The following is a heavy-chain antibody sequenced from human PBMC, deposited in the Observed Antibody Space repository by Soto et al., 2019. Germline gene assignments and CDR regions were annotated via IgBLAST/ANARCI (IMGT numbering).Heavy chain of an antibody. CDR3: ARPPKGGAFDL. CDR2: TSYSGGT. V-gene: IGHV4-59*12. CDR1: GGSISSYY. J-gene: IGHJ3*01. Sequence: QVHLQESGPGLVKPSETLSLTCIVSGGSISSYYWSWIRQPPGKGLEWIGYTSYSGGTNYNPSLTSRVPISVDLSDIQLSLRLTSVTAAVTAVYYCARPPKGGAFDLWGQGTVVTVSS.